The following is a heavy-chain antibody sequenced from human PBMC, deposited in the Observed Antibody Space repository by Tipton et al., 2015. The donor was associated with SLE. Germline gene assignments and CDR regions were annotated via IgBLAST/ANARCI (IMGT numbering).Heavy chain of an antibody. CDR3: ARGMLTWRGAIVGVDV. CDR1: GGSISSNY. V-gene: IGHV4-59*08. J-gene: IGHJ6*04. D-gene: IGHD3-16*02. CDR2: ISDGGGT. Sequence: TLSLTCSVSGGSISSNYWIWIRQPPGKGLEWIGYISDGGGTNYNPSLKSRVTISVDPAKNQFSLKVTSVTAADTAVYYCARGMLTWRGAIVGVDVWGKGTTVTVSS.